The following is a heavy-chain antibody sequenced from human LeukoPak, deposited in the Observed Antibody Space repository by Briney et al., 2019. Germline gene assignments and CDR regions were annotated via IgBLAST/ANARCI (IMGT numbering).Heavy chain of an antibody. V-gene: IGHV4-4*07. D-gene: IGHD6-19*01. CDR3: ARVSIEVAATQAYYFDY. Sequence: SETLSLTCTVFGGSISSYFGSWIRQPAGKGLEWIGRIYPSGSTNYNPSLKSRVTMSVDTSKNQFSLNLRSVTAADTAVYYCARVSIEVAATQAYYFDYWGQGTLVTVSS. CDR2: IYPSGST. CDR1: GGSISSYF. J-gene: IGHJ4*02.